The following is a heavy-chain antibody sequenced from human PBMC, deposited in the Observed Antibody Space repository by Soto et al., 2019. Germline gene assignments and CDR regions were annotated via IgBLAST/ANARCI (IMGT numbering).Heavy chain of an antibody. CDR3: ARQRTMALHY. D-gene: IGHD3-10*01. J-gene: IGHJ4*02. CDR2: IIPIFGTA. CDR1: GGIFTNYG. Sequence: QVQVMQSGAEVKKPGSSVKVSCKASGGIFTNYGISWVRQAPGQGLELMGEIIPIFGTANYAQKFQGRVTITADKSTSTAYMEVSSLRSEDTAVYYCARQRTMALHYWGQGTLVTVSS. V-gene: IGHV1-69*06.